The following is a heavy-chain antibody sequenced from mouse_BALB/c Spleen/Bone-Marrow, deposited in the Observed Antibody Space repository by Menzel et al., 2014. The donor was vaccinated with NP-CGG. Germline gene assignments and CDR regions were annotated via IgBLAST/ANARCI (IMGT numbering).Heavy chain of an antibody. J-gene: IGHJ4*01. CDR3: ARSFGFGSSLFAMDY. CDR1: AYSFTDYN. V-gene: IGHV1S135*01. Sequence: EVKVVESGPELVKPGASVKISCKASAYSFTDYNMYWVKQSHGKSLEWIGSIDSYNSVTNYNQKFKDKATLTVDKSSSTAFMHLNSLTSEDSAVYYCARSFGFGSSLFAMDYWGQGTSVTVSS. D-gene: IGHD1-1*01. CDR2: IDSYNSVT.